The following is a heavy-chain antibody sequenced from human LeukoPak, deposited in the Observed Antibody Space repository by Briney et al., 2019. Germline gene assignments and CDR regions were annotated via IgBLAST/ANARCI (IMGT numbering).Heavy chain of an antibody. J-gene: IGHJ4*02. CDR3: ARVYRVGAILN. CDR1: GFTFSSYA. Sequence: PGGSLRLSCAASGFTFSSYAMHWVRQAPGKGLEWVAVISYDGSNKYYADSVKGRFTISRDNSRNTLYLQMNSLRAEDTAVYYCARVYRVGAILNWGQGTLVTVSS. CDR2: ISYDGSNK. V-gene: IGHV3-30*04. D-gene: IGHD1-26*01.